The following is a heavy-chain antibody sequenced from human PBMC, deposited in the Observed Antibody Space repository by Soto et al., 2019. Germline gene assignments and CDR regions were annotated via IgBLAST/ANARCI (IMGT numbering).Heavy chain of an antibody. CDR3: XXXXXVALIDY. CDR1: GYTFTSYG. CDR2: ISAYNGNT. Sequence: QVQLVQSGAEVKKPGASVKVSCKASGYTFTSYGISWXXQAXXXGLEWMGWISAYNGNTKYAQKLQGRVTMTTDTXXXXXXXXXXXXXXXXXXXXXXXXXXXVALIDYWGQGTLVTVSS. V-gene: IGHV1-18*01. J-gene: IGHJ4*02. D-gene: IGHD5-12*01.